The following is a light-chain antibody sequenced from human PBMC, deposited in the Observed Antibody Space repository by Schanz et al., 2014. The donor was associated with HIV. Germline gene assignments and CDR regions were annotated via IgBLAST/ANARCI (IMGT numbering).Light chain of an antibody. J-gene: IGKJ2*01. CDR3: QQYKTSSTSSPYT. Sequence: DIQMTQSPSTLSAAVGDRVTITCRASQRLDRWLAWYQQKPGKAPNLLIYQASKLESGVPSRFRGGGSGTEFTLTISSLQPDDSATYYCQQYKTSSTSSPYTFGQGTKVEIK. V-gene: IGKV1-5*03. CDR2: QAS. CDR1: QRLDRW.